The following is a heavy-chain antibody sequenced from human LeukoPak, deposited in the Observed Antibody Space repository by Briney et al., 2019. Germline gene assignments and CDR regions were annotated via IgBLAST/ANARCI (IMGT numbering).Heavy chain of an antibody. Sequence: GGSLRLSCAVSGFTLNEHDMHWVRQTPGKGLAWVAVVKYDGTYTSYAASVRGRFTVSRDNAKNSLYLQMNSLRAEDTAVYYCARDIRWSSNPIDAFDIWGQGTVVTVSS. D-gene: IGHD3-16*01. CDR2: VKYDGTYT. CDR3: ARDIRWSSNPIDAFDI. CDR1: GFTLNEHD. J-gene: IGHJ3*02. V-gene: IGHV3-30*04.